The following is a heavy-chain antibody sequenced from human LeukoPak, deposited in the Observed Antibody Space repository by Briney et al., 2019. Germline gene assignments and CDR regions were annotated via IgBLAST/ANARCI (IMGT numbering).Heavy chain of an antibody. CDR3: ARKYYYDSSGYQGAFDI. CDR1: GFTFSSYS. Sequence: GGSLRLSCAASGFTFSSYSMNWVRQAPGQGLEWVSSISSGSSYIYYADSVKGRFTISRDNAKNSLYLQMNSLRAEDTAVYYCARKYYYDSSGYQGAFDIWGQGTMVTVSS. CDR2: ISSGSSYI. V-gene: IGHV3-21*01. D-gene: IGHD3-22*01. J-gene: IGHJ3*02.